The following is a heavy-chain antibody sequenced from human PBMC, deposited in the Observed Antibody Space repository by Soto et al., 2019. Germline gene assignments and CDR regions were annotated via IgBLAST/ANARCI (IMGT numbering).Heavy chain of an antibody. V-gene: IGHV1-69*13. CDR1: GGTFSSYA. Sequence: SVKVSCKASGGTFSSYAISWVRQAPGQGLEWMGGIIPIFGTANYAQKFQGRVTITADEYTSTAYMELSSLRSEDTAVYYCARDLSIAAAGTDYYYGMDVWGQGTTVTVSS. CDR2: IIPIFGTA. CDR3: ARDLSIAAAGTDYYYGMDV. J-gene: IGHJ6*02. D-gene: IGHD6-13*01.